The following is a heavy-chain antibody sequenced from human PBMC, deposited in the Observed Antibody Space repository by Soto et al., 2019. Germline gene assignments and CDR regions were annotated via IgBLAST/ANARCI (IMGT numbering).Heavy chain of an antibody. D-gene: IGHD3-22*01. J-gene: IGHJ6*02. CDR2: IYYSGST. CDR1: GGSISSGGYY. CDR3: ARGEVYYYDPKVYYYYGMDV. Sequence: QVQLQESGPGLVKPSQTLSLTCTVSGGSISSGGYYWSWIRQHPGKGLEWIGYIYYSGSTYYNPSLKSRVPVSVDTSKNQFSRKLSSVTAADTAVYYCARGEVYYYDPKVYYYYGMDVWGQGTTVTVSS. V-gene: IGHV4-31*03.